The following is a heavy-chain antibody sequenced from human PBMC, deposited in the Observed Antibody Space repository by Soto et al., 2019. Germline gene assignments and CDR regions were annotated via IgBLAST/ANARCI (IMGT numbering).Heavy chain of an antibody. Sequence: GGSLRLSCAASGFTFSSYAMSWVRQAPGKGLEWVSAISGSGGSTYYADSVKGRFTISRDNSKNTLYLQMNSLRAEDTAVYYCAKWVYYDYIWGSYRHWFDYWGQGTLVTVSS. CDR1: GFTFSSYA. CDR3: AKWVYYDYIWGSYRHWFDY. D-gene: IGHD3-16*02. CDR2: ISGSGGST. J-gene: IGHJ4*02. V-gene: IGHV3-23*01.